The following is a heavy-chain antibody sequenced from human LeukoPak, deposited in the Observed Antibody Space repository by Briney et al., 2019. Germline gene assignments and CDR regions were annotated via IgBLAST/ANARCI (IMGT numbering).Heavy chain of an antibody. J-gene: IGHJ4*02. CDR3: ASYIMRDDSSGYYYFDY. D-gene: IGHD3-22*01. V-gene: IGHV4-61*02. Sequence: SQTLSLTCTVSGGSISSGSYYWSWLRQPAGKVLEWIGRIYTSGSTNYNPSLKSRVTISVDTSKNQFSLKLSSVTAADTAVYYCASYIMRDDSSGYYYFDYWGQGTLVTVSS. CDR1: GGSISSGSYY. CDR2: IYTSGST.